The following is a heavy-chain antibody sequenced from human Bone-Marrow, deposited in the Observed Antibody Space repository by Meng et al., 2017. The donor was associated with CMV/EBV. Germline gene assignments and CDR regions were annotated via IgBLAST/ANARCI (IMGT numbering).Heavy chain of an antibody. CDR3: ASARWDY. CDR2: IYHSGST. V-gene: IGHV4-4*01. CDR1: GDSIISSHW. Sequence: LSLPCAVSGDSIISSHWWRWVRQPPGKGLEWIGEIYHSGSTNYNPSLKSRVSISVDTPNNQFSLKLSSVTAADTAIYFCASARWDYWGQGTLVTVSS. J-gene: IGHJ4*02. D-gene: IGHD3-3*01.